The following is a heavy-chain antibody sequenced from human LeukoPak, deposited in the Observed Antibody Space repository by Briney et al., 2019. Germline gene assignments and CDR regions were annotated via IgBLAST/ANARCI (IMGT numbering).Heavy chain of an antibody. CDR3: ARGPRTLLLWFGDDAFDI. CDR2: INHSGST. V-gene: IGHV4-38-2*02. CDR1: GYSISRGYH. Sequence: SETLSLTCTVSGYSISRGYHWGWIRQPPGKGLEWIGEINHSGSTNYNPSLKSRVTISVDTSKNQFSLKLSSVTAADTAVYYCARGPRTLLLWFGDDAFDIWGQGTMVTVSS. D-gene: IGHD3-10*01. J-gene: IGHJ3*02.